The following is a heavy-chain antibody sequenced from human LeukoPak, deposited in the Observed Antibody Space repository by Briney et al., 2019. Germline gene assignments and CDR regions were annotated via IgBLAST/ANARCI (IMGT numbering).Heavy chain of an antibody. D-gene: IGHD2-21*02. J-gene: IGHJ3*02. Sequence: GGSLRLSCAAPGFTVSSNYMSWVRQAPGKGLEWVSVIYSGGGTDYADSVKGRFTISRDNSKNTLYLQMNSLRAEDTAVYYCARAVGVTAIHNAFDIWGQGTMVTVSS. CDR3: ARAVGVTAIHNAFDI. CDR1: GFTVSSNY. CDR2: IYSGGGT. V-gene: IGHV3-66*02.